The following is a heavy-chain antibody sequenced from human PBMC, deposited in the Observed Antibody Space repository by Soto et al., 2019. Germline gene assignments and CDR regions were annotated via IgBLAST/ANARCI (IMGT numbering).Heavy chain of an antibody. CDR3: AKTGGEVEPPARLWWFDP. D-gene: IGHD1-1*01. CDR2: IYYSGST. CDR1: VDSISSYY. J-gene: IGHJ5*02. V-gene: IGHV4-59*12. Sequence: PSETLSLTCSVSVDSISSYYWSWIRQPPGKGLEWIGYIYYSGSTNYNPSFKSRVTISVDTPKNQFSLKLSSVTAADTAVYYCAKTGGEVEPPARLWWFDPWGQGTLVTVSS.